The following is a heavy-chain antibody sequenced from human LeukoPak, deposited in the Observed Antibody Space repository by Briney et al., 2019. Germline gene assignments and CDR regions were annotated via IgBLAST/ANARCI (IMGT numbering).Heavy chain of an antibody. CDR2: IIPIFGTA. D-gene: IGHD6-19*01. CDR3: ARRQQWLARDDAFDI. V-gene: IGHV1-69*06. CDR1: GYTLTSYG. J-gene: IGHJ3*02. Sequence: SVKVSCKASGYTLTSYGISWVRQAPGQGLEWMGGIIPIFGTANYAQKFQGRVTITADKSTSTAYMELSSLRSEDTAVYYCARRQQWLARDDAFDIWGQGTMVTVSS.